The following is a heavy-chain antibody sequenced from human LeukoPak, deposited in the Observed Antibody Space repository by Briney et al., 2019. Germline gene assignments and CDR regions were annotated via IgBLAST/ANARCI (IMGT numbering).Heavy chain of an antibody. D-gene: IGHD6-6*01. J-gene: IGHJ4*02. CDR1: GFTSSSYW. CDR2: ISSSSSYI. V-gene: IGHV3-21*01. Sequence: GRTLRLSRVPSGFTSSSYWMNWVRQAPGKGLEWVSSISSSSSYIYYADSLKGRFTISRDNAKNSLYLQMNSLRAEDTAVYYCARDRWAARNSHVYWGQGTLVTVSS. CDR3: ARDRWAARNSHVY.